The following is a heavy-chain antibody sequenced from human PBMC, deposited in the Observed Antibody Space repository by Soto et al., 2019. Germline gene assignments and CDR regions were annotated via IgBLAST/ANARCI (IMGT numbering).Heavy chain of an antibody. Sequence: SETLSLTCTVSGGSISSYYWSWIRQPPGKGLEWNGDIYYSRRTNYNTYIKSRENISVDTSKKQFSLKLRYETAADTAVYYCARRYGPGFDYWGQGTLVTVS. J-gene: IGHJ4*02. V-gene: IGHV4-59*08. D-gene: IGHD4-17*01. CDR2: IYYSRRT. CDR1: GGSISSYY. CDR3: ARRYGPGFDY.